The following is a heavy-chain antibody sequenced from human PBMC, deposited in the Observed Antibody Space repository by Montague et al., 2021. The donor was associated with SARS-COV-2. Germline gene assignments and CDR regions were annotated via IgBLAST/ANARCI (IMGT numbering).Heavy chain of an antibody. Sequence: SKTLSLTYAVHGGSFSTYSWNWIRQPPGKGLEWIGEIHHGGSTNYNPSLKSRVTISADTSKNQFSLKLTSVAAADTAVYYCARLGDGVVPSPILGVGPYYSYYYMDVWGKGTTVTVSS. D-gene: IGHD2-2*02. CDR3: ARLGDGVVPSPILGVGPYYSYYYMDV. J-gene: IGHJ6*03. CDR1: GGSFSTYS. V-gene: IGHV4-34*01. CDR2: IHHGGST.